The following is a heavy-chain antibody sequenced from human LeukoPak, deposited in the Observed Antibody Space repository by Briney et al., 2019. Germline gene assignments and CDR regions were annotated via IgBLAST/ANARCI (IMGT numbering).Heavy chain of an antibody. CDR1: GFTFSSYA. CDR3: ARIPYYYDSSGYYLPGGDDAFDI. V-gene: IGHV3-30*04. D-gene: IGHD3-22*01. CDR2: ISYDRSNK. Sequence: GGSLRLSCAASGFTFSSYAMHWVRQAPGKGLEWVSVISYDRSNKYYADSVKGRFTISRDNSKNTLYLQMNSLRAEDTAVYYCARIPYYYDSSGYYLPGGDDAFDIWGQGTMVTVSS. J-gene: IGHJ3*02.